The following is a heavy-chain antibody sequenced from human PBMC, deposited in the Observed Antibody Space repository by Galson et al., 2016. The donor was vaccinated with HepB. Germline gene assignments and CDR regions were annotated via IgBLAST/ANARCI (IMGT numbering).Heavy chain of an antibody. V-gene: IGHV3-23*01. CDR1: GSTFSTYA. Sequence: SLRLSCADSGSTFSTYAMNWVRQAPGKGLEWVSSISDNGGRTYYTDSVMGRFTISRDIGKNTVYLQMNSLRAEDTAVYYCAKDGWTAGRPFDSWGQGTLVTVSS. CDR3: AKDGWTAGRPFDS. J-gene: IGHJ4*02. D-gene: IGHD6-6*01. CDR2: ISDNGGRT.